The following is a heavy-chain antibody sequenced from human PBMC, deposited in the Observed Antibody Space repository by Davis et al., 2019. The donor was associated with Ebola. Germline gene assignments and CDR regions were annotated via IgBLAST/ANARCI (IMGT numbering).Heavy chain of an antibody. CDR3: VGGYNFDY. CDR1: GGSISSYY. Sequence: MPSETLSLTCSVSGGSISSYYWNWIRQSPGKGLEWIGYIYDSGSTYYSPSLKSRVTISLDTSKNQFSLRLTSVTAADTANYYCVGGYNFDYWGQGALVIVSS. J-gene: IGHJ4*02. D-gene: IGHD5-24*01. V-gene: IGHV4-59*01. CDR2: IYDSGST.